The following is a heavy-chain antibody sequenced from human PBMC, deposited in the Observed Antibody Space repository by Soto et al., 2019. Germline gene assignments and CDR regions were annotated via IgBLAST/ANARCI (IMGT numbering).Heavy chain of an antibody. V-gene: IGHV4-31*03. CDR2: IYYSGST. CDR1: GGSISSGGYY. D-gene: IGHD2-15*01. Sequence: QVQLQESGPGLVKPSQTLSLTCTVSGGSISSGGYYWSWIRQHPGKGLEWIGYIYYSGSTYYNPSLKSRVTISVDTSKNQFSRKLSSVTAAETAVYYCARRRVGAAFDYWGQGTLVTVSS. CDR3: ARRRVGAAFDY. J-gene: IGHJ4*02.